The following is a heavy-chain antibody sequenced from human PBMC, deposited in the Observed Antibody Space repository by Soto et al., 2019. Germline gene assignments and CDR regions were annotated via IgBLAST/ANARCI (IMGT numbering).Heavy chain of an antibody. CDR3: ARHPGGAYDILTGYLCGMDV. Sequence: SETLSLTCTVSGGSISSYYWSWIRQPPGKGLEWIGYIYYSGSTNYNPSLKSRVTISVDTSKNQFSLKLSSVTAADTAVYYCARHPGGAYDILTGYLCGMDVWGQGTTVTV. D-gene: IGHD3-9*01. J-gene: IGHJ6*02. V-gene: IGHV4-59*01. CDR1: GGSISSYY. CDR2: IYYSGST.